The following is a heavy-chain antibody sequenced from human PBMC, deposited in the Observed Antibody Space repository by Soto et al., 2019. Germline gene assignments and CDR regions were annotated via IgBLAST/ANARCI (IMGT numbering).Heavy chain of an antibody. CDR3: ARGSAHYYYYYGMDV. V-gene: IGHV1-69*13. CDR1: GGTFSSYA. Sequence: GASVKVSCKASGGTFSSYAISWVRQAPGQGLEWMGGIIPIFGTANYAQKFQGRVTITADESTSTAYMELSSLRSEDTAAYYCARGSAHYYYYYGMDVWGQGTTVTVSS. J-gene: IGHJ6*02. CDR2: IIPIFGTA.